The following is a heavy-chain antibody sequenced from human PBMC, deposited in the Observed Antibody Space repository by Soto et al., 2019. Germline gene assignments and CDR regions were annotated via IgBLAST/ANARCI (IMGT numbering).Heavy chain of an antibody. CDR1: GFKFSDYW. D-gene: IGHD3-16*02. J-gene: IGHJ4*02. CDR2: IKHDTSEA. V-gene: IGHV3-7*03. Sequence: DVQLVESGGGLVQPGRSLRLSCAASGFKFSDYWMSWVRQAPGKGLEWVGNIKHDTSEAHYADSVKGRFTITRDNIKNFLFLQMNGLGSDDTASYYCARDGLLFSGPYRPSRFDYWGLGTLVTVSS. CDR3: ARDGLLFSGPYRPSRFDY.